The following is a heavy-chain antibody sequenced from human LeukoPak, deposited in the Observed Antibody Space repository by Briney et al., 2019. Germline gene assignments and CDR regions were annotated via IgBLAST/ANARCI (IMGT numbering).Heavy chain of an antibody. J-gene: IGHJ4*02. Sequence: SETLSLTCAVYGGSFSGYYWSWIRQPPGKGREWIGEINHSGSTNYNPSLKSRVTISVDTSKNQFSLKLSSVTAADTAVYYCARGKDKHALDYWGQGTLVTVSS. CDR3: ARGKDKHALDY. CDR1: GGSFSGYY. D-gene: IGHD2-15*01. CDR2: INHSGST. V-gene: IGHV4-34*01.